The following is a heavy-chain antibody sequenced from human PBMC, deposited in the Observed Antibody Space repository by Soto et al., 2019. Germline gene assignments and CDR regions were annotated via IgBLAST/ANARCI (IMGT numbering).Heavy chain of an antibody. CDR1: GYTFTSYG. CDR3: ARAGGIAAAGYYYYGMDV. D-gene: IGHD6-13*01. Sequence: QVQLVQSGAEVKKPWASVKVSCKASGYTFTSYGISWVRQAPGQGLEWMGWISAYNGNTNYAQKLQGRVTMTTDTSTSTAYMERRSLRSDDTAVYYCARAGGIAAAGYYYYGMDVWGQGTTVTVSS. CDR2: ISAYNGNT. J-gene: IGHJ6*02. V-gene: IGHV1-18*01.